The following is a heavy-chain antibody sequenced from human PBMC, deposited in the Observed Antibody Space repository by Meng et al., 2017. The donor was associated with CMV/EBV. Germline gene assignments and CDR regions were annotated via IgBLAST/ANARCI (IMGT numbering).Heavy chain of an antibody. CDR2: IYYSGST. V-gene: IGHV4-59*01. J-gene: IGHJ5*02. D-gene: IGHD1-14*01. Sequence: GSLRLSCTVSGGSISSYYWSWIRQPPGEGLEWIGYIYYSGSTNYNPSLKSRVTISVDTSKNQFSLKLSSVTAADTAVYYCARDLPGGWFDPWGQGTLVTVSS. CDR1: GGSISSYY. CDR3: ARDLPGGWFDP.